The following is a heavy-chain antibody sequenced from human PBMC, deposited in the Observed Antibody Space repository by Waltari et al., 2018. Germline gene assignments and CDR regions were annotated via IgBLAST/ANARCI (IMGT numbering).Heavy chain of an antibody. CDR2: IIPIFDTP. CDR3: ARDGIRSGFDAFDI. V-gene: IGHV1-69*14. CDR1: GGIFSNYG. J-gene: IGHJ3*02. Sequence: VLLVQSGAEVKRPGPSVKVYCKASGGIFSNYGISLVRQARGQGLEWMGGIIPIFDTPNYAQDFQGRVTITADKSTGASYMELFNLRSEDTAMYYCARDGIRSGFDAFDIWGQGTMVIVSS. D-gene: IGHD6-19*01.